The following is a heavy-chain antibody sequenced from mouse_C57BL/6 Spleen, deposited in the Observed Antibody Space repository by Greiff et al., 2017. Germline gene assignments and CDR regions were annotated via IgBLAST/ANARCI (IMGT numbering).Heavy chain of an antibody. CDR2: IYPGNSGT. CDR1: GYTFTSYW. Sequence: EVQLQQSGTVLVRPGASVKMSCKTSGYTFTSYWMHWVKQRPGQGLEWIGAIYPGNSGTSYNQKFKGKATLTTVTSASTAYMELSSLTNEDSAVYYCTEGNYDYPYAMDYWGQGTSVTVSS. D-gene: IGHD2-4*01. CDR3: TEGNYDYPYAMDY. V-gene: IGHV1-5*01. J-gene: IGHJ4*01.